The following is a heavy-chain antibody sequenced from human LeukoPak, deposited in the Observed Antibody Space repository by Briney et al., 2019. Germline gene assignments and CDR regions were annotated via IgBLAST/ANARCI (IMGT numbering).Heavy chain of an antibody. D-gene: IGHD3-3*01. Sequence: PGGSLRLSCAASGFTFSSYAMSWVRQAPGKGLEWVSAISGSGGSTYYADSVKGRFTISRDNSKNTLYLQMGSLRAEDMAVYYCARACTRDYDFWSDTLVWPFDYWGQGTLVTVSS. V-gene: IGHV3-23*01. J-gene: IGHJ4*02. CDR2: ISGSGGST. CDR1: GFTFSSYA. CDR3: ARACTRDYDFWSDTLVWPFDY.